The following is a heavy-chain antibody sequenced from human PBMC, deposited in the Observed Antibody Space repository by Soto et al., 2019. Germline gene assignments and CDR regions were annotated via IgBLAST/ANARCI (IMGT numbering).Heavy chain of an antibody. Sequence: SETLSLTCTVSGGSISSSSYYWGWIRQPPGKGLEWIGSIYYSGSTYYNLSLKSRVTISVDTSNNQFSLKLRSVTAADTAVYSCTPHDGFSSGWIFDYWGDGTLVTVSS. J-gene: IGHJ4*01. CDR2: IYYSGST. CDR1: GGSISSSSYY. D-gene: IGHD6-19*01. CDR3: TPHDGFSSGWIFDY. V-gene: IGHV4-39*01.